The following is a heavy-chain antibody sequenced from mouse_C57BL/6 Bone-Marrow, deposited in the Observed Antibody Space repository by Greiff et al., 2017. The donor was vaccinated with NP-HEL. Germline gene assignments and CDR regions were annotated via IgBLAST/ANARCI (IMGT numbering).Heavy chain of an antibody. J-gene: IGHJ1*03. D-gene: IGHD1-1*01. Sequence: EVQLQQSVAELVRPGASVKLSCTASGFNIKHTYMPWVQQRPEQGLEWIGRLDPATGNTKYAPKFQGKATITADTSSNTAYLQLSSLTSEDTAIYYCARRGGSRGYFDGWGTGTTVTVSS. CDR3: ARRGGSRGYFDG. CDR2: LDPATGNT. CDR1: GFNIKHTY. V-gene: IGHV14-3*01.